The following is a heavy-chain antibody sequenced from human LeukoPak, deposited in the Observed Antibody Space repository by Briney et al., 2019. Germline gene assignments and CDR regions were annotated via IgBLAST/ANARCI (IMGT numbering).Heavy chain of an antibody. D-gene: IGHD2-2*01. CDR2: IYTSGST. V-gene: IGHV4-4*07. Sequence: PSETLSLTCTVSGGSISSYYWSWIRQPAGKGLEWIGRIYTSGSTNYNPSLKSRVTMSVDTSKNQFSLKLSSVTAADTAVYYCARGRYCSSTSCSNWFDPWGQGTLVTVSS. CDR3: ARGRYCSSTSCSNWFDP. CDR1: GGSISSYY. J-gene: IGHJ5*02.